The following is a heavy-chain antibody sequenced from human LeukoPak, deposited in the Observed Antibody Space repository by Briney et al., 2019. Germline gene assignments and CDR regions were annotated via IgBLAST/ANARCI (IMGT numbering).Heavy chain of an antibody. CDR3: AREHYSSSWGLFDY. CDR1: GFTFSSFW. CDR2: INGDGSST. V-gene: IGHV3-74*03. J-gene: IGHJ4*02. Sequence: GGSLRLSCAASGFTFSSFWMHWVRQAPGKGLVWVSRINGDGSSTKYADSVKGRFTISRDNAKNTLYLQMNSLRAEDTAVYYCAREHYSSSWGLFDYWGQGTLVTVSS. D-gene: IGHD6-13*01.